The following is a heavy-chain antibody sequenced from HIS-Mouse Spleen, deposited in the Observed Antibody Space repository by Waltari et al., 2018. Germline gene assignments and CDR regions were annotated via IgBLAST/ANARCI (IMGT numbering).Heavy chain of an antibody. D-gene: IGHD6-13*01. CDR1: GGSISSSSYY. V-gene: IGHV4-39*07. J-gene: IGHJ2*01. CDR2: IYYSGRT. Sequence: QLQLQESGPGLVKPSETLSLTCTVSGGSISSSSYYWGWIRQPPGNGLEWIGSIYYSGRTYYHPSLKSRVTISVDTSKNQFSLKLSSVTAADTAVYYCAREIPYSSSWYDWYFDLWGRGTLVTVSS. CDR3: AREIPYSSSWYDWYFDL.